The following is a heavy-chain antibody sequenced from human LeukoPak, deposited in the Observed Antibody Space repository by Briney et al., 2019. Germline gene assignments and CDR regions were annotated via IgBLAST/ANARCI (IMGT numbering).Heavy chain of an antibody. CDR2: INPNSGGT. V-gene: IGHV1-2*06. J-gene: IGHJ4*02. D-gene: IGHD3-10*01. CDR1: GYTFTGYY. CDR3: ARVAARSGSIDY. Sequence: ASVKVSCKASGYTFTGYYMHWVRQAPGQGLEWMGRINPNSGGTNYAQKFQGRVTMTRDTSISTAYMELSRLRSDDTAVYYCARVAARSGSIDYWGQGTLVTVSS.